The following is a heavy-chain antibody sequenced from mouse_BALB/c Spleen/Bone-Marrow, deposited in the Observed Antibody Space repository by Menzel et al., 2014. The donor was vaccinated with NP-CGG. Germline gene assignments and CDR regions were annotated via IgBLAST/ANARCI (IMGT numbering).Heavy chain of an antibody. V-gene: IGHV1-14*01. D-gene: IGHD2-4*01. J-gene: IGHJ4*01. CDR2: INPYNDGT. CDR1: GYSFTSFI. Sequence: VQLKQSGPELVEPGASVKMSCKASGYSFTSFIMHWVKKKPGQGLEWIGYINPYNDGTKYNEKFKGKAILTSDKSSSTANMELSSLTSEDSAVYYCARAMIYYYAMDYWGQGTSVTVSS. CDR3: ARAMIYYYAMDY.